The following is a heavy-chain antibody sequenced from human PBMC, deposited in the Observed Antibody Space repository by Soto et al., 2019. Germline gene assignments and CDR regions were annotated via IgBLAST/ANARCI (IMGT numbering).Heavy chain of an antibody. V-gene: IGHV4-4*02. Sequence: QVQLQESGPGLVKPSGTLSLTCAVSGVSISRHDWWTWVRQPPGKGLEGIGESNQSGHTNYHSTLESRVTISPDKSKNQFSLQLSSVTVPETAVYYGATRATGRVYWGQGTLVTVSS. CDR3: ATRATGRVY. J-gene: IGHJ4*02. D-gene: IGHD5-12*01. CDR1: GVSISRHDW. CDR2: SNQSGHT.